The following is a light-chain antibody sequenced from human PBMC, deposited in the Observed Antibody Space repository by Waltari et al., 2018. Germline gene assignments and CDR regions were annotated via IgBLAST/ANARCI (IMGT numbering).Light chain of an antibody. CDR3: SSYINSTRV. V-gene: IGLV2-14*03. CDR1: SSDVGGYNY. CDR2: DVT. J-gene: IGLJ1*01. Sequence: QSALTQPASVSGSPGPSITISCTGTSSDVGGYNYVSWSQQHPGKAPKLMIYDVTNRPSGVSNRFSGSKSGNTASLTISGLQAEDEADYYCSSYINSTRVFGTGTKVTVL.